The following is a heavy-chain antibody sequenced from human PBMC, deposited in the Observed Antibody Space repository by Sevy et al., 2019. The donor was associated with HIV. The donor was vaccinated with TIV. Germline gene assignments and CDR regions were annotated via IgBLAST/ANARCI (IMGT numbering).Heavy chain of an antibody. CDR1: GFTFSSYE. J-gene: IGHJ1*01. Sequence: GGSLRLSCVASGFTFSSYEMNWVRQAPGKGLEWVSYISNSGSIIYYEDSVKGRFTISRDNAKNSLYLRMNSLRAEDTAVYYCAREDGSRQYFQYWGQGTLVTVSS. CDR2: ISNSGSII. D-gene: IGHD6-13*01. CDR3: AREDGSRQYFQY. V-gene: IGHV3-48*03.